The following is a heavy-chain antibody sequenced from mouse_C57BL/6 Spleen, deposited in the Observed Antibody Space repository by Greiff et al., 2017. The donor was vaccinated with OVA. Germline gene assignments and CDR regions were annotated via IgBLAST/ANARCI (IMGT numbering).Heavy chain of an antibody. CDR1: GFTFSSYA. J-gene: IGHJ3*01. CDR2: ISDGGSYT. Sequence: EVKLMESGGGLVKPGGSLKLSCAASGFTFSSYAMSWVRPTPSPRLAWVATISDGGSYTYYPDNVKGRFTISRDNAKNNLYLQMSHLKSEDTAMYYCARVDDYAWFAYWGQGTLVTVSA. CDR3: ARVDDYAWFAY. D-gene: IGHD2-4*01. V-gene: IGHV5-4*03.